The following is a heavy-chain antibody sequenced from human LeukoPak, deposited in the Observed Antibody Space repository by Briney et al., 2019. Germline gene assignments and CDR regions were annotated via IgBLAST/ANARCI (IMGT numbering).Heavy chain of an antibody. D-gene: IGHD5-12*01. CDR1: GGSIRSYY. J-gene: IGHJ3*02. Sequence: SETLSLTCTVSGGSIRSYYWSWIRQPPGKGLEWIGYIYYSGSTNYNPSLKSRVSISVDTSKNQFSLKLSSVTAADTAVYYCARDLYSGYDWVGFNIWGQETVVTVSS. V-gene: IGHV4-59*01. CDR2: IYYSGST. CDR3: ARDLYSGYDWVGFNI.